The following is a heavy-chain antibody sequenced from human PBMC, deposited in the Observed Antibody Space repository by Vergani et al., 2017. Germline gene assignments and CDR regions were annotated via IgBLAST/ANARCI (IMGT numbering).Heavy chain of an antibody. J-gene: IGHJ4*02. CDR2: ISGSGGST. D-gene: IGHD6-13*01. CDR3: AKVGAAAGTGNY. Sequence: EVQLLESGGGLVQPGGSLRLSCAASGFTFSSYAMSWVGRAPGKGLEWVSAISGSGGSTYYADSVKGRLTISRDNSKNTLYLQMNSLRAEDTAVYYCAKVGAAAGTGNYWGQGTLVTVSS. V-gene: IGHV3-23*01. CDR1: GFTFSSYA.